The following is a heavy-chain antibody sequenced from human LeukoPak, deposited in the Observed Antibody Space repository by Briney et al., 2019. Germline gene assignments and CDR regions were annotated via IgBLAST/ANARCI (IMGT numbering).Heavy chain of an antibody. CDR1: GYSFSDYV. J-gene: IGHJ5*02. D-gene: IGHD2-8*01. V-gene: IGHV1-2*02. CDR3: AREVIMGGNEGWFDP. CDR2: INPKSGAT. Sequence: ASVKVSCKASGYSFSDYVIHWVRQAPGQGLECMGWINPKSGATNYIQKFQGRVTMTRDTSINTVHMELIRLSSDDTAMYYCAREVIMGGNEGWFDPWGQGTLVTVSS.